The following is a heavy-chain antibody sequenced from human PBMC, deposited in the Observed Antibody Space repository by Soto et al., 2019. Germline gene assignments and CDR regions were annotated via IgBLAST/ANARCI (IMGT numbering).Heavy chain of an antibody. CDR2: INAGNGNT. Sequence: GASVKVSCKASGYTFTSYAMHWVRQAPGQRLEWMGWINAGNGNTKYSQKFQGRVTITRDTSASTAYMELSSLRSEDTAVYYCARGNRSVDTITYYFDYWGQGTLVTVSS. D-gene: IGHD5-12*01. V-gene: IGHV1-3*01. J-gene: IGHJ4*02. CDR1: GYTFTSYA. CDR3: ARGNRSVDTITYYFDY.